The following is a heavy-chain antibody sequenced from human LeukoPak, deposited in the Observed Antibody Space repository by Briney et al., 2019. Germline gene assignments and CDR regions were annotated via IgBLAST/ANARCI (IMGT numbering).Heavy chain of an antibody. CDR2: FDPEDGET. Sequence: ASVKVSCKVSGYTLTELSMHWVRQAPGKGLEWMGGFDPEDGETIYAQKFQGRVTMTEHTSTDTAYMELSSLRSEDTAVYYCATAERLGYCSSTSCYLAPWGQGTLVTVSS. CDR1: GYTLTELS. J-gene: IGHJ5*02. V-gene: IGHV1-24*01. CDR3: ATAERLGYCSSTSCYLAP. D-gene: IGHD2-2*01.